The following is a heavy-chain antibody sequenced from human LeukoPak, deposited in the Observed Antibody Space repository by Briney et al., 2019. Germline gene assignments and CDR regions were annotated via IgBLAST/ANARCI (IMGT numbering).Heavy chain of an antibody. CDR2: IYHSGCT. Sequence: PSETLSLTCTVSGGSISSYSWSWIRQSPGKGLEWIGYIYHSGCTYYNPLLKSRVTISIPTSKNQFSLKLSSVTAADTAVYYCARRSGGWYYDYWGQGTLVTVSS. CDR3: ARRSGGWYYDY. V-gene: IGHV4-59*01. D-gene: IGHD6-19*01. J-gene: IGHJ4*02. CDR1: GGSISSYS.